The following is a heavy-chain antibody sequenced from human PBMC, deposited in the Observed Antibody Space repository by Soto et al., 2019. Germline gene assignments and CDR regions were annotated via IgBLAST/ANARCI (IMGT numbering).Heavy chain of an antibody. D-gene: IGHD2-15*01. Sequence: QVRLEESGPGLVKPSETLSLTCNVSGASIINHYWSWIRQPPGKALEWVAFVHYSGTTNYNPSLESRVFISVDTFKNQFSRKVTSVTAADTAVYFCARNSDSGSYFDLWGRGTLGTVSS. CDR3: ARNSDSGSYFDL. J-gene: IGHJ2*01. V-gene: IGHV4-59*11. CDR2: VHYSGTT. CDR1: GASIINHY.